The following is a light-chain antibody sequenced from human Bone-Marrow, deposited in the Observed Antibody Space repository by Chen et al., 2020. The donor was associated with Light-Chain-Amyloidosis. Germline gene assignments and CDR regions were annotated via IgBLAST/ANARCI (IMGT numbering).Light chain of an antibody. CDR2: EDD. Sequence: NFIRTQPHPVSEYPGKTVIISCTRRSGSIATNYVQWYQQRPGSSPTTVIYEDDQRPSGVPDRFSGSIDRSSNSASLTISGLKTEDEADYYCQSYQGSSQGVFGGGTKLTVL. CDR3: QSYQGSSQGV. CDR1: SGSIATNY. J-gene: IGLJ3*02. V-gene: IGLV6-57*01.